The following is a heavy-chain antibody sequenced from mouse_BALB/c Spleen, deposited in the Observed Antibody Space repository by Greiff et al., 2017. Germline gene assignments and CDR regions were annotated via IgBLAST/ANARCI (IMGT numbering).Heavy chain of an antibody. D-gene: IGHD1-2*01. CDR1: GFDFSRYW. CDR3: GRRGGTATVAY. CDR2: INPDSSTI. Sequence: EVKLQESGGGLVQPGGSLKLSCAASGFDFSRYWMSWVRQAPGKGLEWIGEINPDSSTINYTPSLKDKFIISRDNAKNTLYLQMSKVRSEDTALYYCGRRGGTATVAYWGQGTLVTVSA. J-gene: IGHJ3*01. V-gene: IGHV4-1*02.